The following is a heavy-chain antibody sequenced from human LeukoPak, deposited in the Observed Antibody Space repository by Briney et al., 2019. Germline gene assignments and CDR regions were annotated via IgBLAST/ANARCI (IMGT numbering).Heavy chain of an antibody. CDR3: ARDWATGDLLNY. D-gene: IGHD7-27*01. J-gene: IGHJ4*02. CDR2: INPNSGGT. CDR1: GYTFTGYY. Sequence: ASVKVSCKASGYTFTGYYMHWVRQAPGQGLEWMGRINPNSGGTNYAQKFQGRVTMTRDTSFSTAYMELSRLRSDDTAVYYCARDWATGDLLNYWGQGTLDTVSS. V-gene: IGHV1-2*06.